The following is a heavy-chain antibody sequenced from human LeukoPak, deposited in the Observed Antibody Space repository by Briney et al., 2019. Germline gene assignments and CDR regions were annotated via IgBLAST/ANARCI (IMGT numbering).Heavy chain of an antibody. J-gene: IGHJ4*02. V-gene: IGHV3-21*05. Sequence: GGSLRLSCAASGFTFSSYSMNWVRQAPGKGLEWVSFISSSSSNIYYADSVKGRFTISRDNAKNSLYLQMNSLRAEDTAVYYCARDPRTVTTFSIGYWGQGTLVTVSS. CDR3: ARDPRTVTTFSIGY. D-gene: IGHD4-17*01. CDR2: ISSSSSNI. CDR1: GFTFSSYS.